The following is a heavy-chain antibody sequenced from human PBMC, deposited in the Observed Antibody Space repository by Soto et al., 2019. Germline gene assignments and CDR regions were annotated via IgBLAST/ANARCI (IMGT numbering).Heavy chain of an antibody. D-gene: IGHD3-3*02. V-gene: IGHV4-34*01. J-gene: IGHJ5*02. CDR1: GGSFSDSC. CDR2: IYYSGST. Sequence: PSETLSLTCAVYGGSFSDSCWSWIRQPPGKGLEWIGSIYYSGSTYYNPSLKSRVTISVDTSKNQFSLKLSSVTAADTAVYYCASPKIAFYNWFDPWGQGTLVTVSS. CDR3: ASPKIAFYNWFDP.